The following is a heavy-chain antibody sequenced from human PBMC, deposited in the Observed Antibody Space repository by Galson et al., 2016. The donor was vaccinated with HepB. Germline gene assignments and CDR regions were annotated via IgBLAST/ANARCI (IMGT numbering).Heavy chain of an antibody. D-gene: IGHD2-15*01. CDR3: ARGVICSGGRCTYTGLDV. J-gene: IGHJ3*01. CDR2: MNPTSGDT. CDR1: GYTFTSYH. V-gene: IGHV1-8*01. Sequence: SVKVSCKASGYTFTSYHINWVRQATGQGLEWLGWMNPTSGDTLYAQKFQGRVTMTRNTSISTAYMELSSLTSEDTAMFYCARGVICSGGRCTYTGLDVWGQGTMVTVSS.